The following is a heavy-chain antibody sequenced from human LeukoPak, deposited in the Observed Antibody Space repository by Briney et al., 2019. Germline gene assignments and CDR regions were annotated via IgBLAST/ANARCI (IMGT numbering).Heavy chain of an antibody. Sequence: GGSLRLSCTVSGFTVSSNSMSWVRQAPGKGLEWVSFIYSDNTHYSDSVKGRFTISRDNSKNTLYLQMNSLRAEDTAVYYCARDLGQYYDTSDNWFDPWGQGTLVTVSS. D-gene: IGHD3-22*01. V-gene: IGHV3-53*01. CDR3: ARDLGQYYDTSDNWFDP. CDR2: IYSDNT. J-gene: IGHJ5*02. CDR1: GFTVSSNS.